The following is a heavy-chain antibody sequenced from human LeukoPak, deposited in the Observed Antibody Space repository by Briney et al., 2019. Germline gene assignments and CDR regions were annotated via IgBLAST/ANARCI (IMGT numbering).Heavy chain of an antibody. J-gene: IGHJ4*02. CDR1: GFTFSFFV. CDR2: IQYDGSSK. V-gene: IGHV3-30*02. Sequence: PGGSLRLSCAASGFTFSFFVMHWVRQAPGKGLEWVAFIQYDGSSKDYADSVKGRFTISRDNSKNTLDLQMNSLRPEDTAVYYCASNSGYDGGYWGQGTQVTVSS. CDR3: ASNSGYDGGY. D-gene: IGHD5-12*01.